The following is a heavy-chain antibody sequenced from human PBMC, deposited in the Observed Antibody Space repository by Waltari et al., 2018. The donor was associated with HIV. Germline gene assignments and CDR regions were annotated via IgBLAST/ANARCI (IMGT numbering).Heavy chain of an antibody. CDR1: GYSFFSYG. CDR2: ISAGNGHA. CDR3: ATSLLMFGGVGGLDH. V-gene: IGHV1-3*01. D-gene: IGHD3-16*01. J-gene: IGHJ3*01. Sequence: QVQLVQSGAEVKNPGASVNISCKTSGYSFFSYGMHWVRQAPGQGLEWVGWISAGNGHAKSSQKFQERVVITRDTSATTGYMHLNGLRSEDTAVYYCATSLLMFGGVGGLDHWGQGTRVIVTS.